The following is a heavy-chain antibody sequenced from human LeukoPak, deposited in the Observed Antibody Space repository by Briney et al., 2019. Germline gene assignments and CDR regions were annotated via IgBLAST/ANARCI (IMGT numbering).Heavy chain of an antibody. Sequence: ASVKVSCKASGYTFTSYYMNWVRQAPGQGLEWMGIINPSGGSTSYAQKFQGRVTMTRDTSTSTVYMELSSLRSEDTAVYYCARESKVAAAVRTYYYYGMDVWGQGTTVTVSS. CDR3: ARESKVAAAVRTYYYYGMDV. CDR2: INPSGGST. J-gene: IGHJ6*02. D-gene: IGHD6-13*01. CDR1: GYTFTSYY. V-gene: IGHV1-46*01.